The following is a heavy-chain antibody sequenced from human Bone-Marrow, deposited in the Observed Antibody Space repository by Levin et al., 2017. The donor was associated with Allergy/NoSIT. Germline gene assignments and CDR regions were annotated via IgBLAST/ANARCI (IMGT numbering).Heavy chain of an antibody. J-gene: IGHJ1*01. D-gene: IGHD6-19*01. CDR3: ARVEGDSSVFQH. CDR1: GFRFDDYA. V-gene: IGHV3-9*01. Sequence: SCAASGFRFDDYAMHWVRRAPGKGLEWVSGISWNSGDIGYGDSVKGRFTISRDNADNSLYLHMDNLRHEDTAFYYCARVEGDSSVFQHWGQGTLVTVSS. CDR2: ISWNSGDI.